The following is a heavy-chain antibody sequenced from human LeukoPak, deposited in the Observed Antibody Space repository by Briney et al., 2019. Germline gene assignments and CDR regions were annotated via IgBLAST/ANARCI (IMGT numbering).Heavy chain of an antibody. CDR2: IWYDGSNE. V-gene: IGHV3-33*01. Sequence: PGGSLRLSCAASGFTFSSYVMHWVRQAPGKGLDWVAVIWYDGSNEYYADSVKGRFTISRDNSKNTLYLQMNSLRAEDTAVYYCVRDQGYCSGGNCYSAFDYWGQGTLVTVSS. CDR1: GFTFSSYV. D-gene: IGHD2-15*01. J-gene: IGHJ4*02. CDR3: VRDQGYCSGGNCYSAFDY.